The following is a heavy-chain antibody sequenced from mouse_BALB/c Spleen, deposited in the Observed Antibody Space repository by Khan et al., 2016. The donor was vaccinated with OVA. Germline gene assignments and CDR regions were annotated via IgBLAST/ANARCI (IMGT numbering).Heavy chain of an antibody. Sequence: QVQLKQSGAELAKPGASVKMSCTASGYTFTSYWTYWRKQRPGRGQVWSGYIKPSTGYTEYNKNFKDKATLTADESSGQAYMHLNNLASADSAVYYCARRGFYDLFAYWGQGTLVTVSA. V-gene: IGHV1-7*01. J-gene: IGHJ3*01. D-gene: IGHD2-3*01. CDR1: GYTFTSYW. CDR2: IKPSTGYT. CDR3: ARRGFYDLFAY.